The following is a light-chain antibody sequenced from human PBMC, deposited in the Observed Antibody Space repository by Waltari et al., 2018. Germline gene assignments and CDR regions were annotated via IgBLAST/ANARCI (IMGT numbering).Light chain of an antibody. Sequence: QSALTQPASVSGSAGQSIAIPCSGTNSDIGRYNYVSWYQQHPGNAPRLIIYDVSRWPSGVSNRFIGSKSGITASLAISGLQAEDEGDYFCASYTSSNTVIFGGGTRVTVL. CDR2: DVS. V-gene: IGLV2-14*03. J-gene: IGLJ2*01. CDR1: NSDIGRYNY. CDR3: ASYTSSNTVI.